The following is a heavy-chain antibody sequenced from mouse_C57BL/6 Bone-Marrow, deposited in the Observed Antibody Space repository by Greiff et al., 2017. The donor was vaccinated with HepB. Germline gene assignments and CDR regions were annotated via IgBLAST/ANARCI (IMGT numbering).Heavy chain of an antibody. D-gene: IGHD2-3*01. J-gene: IGHJ4*01. Sequence: VQLKQPGAELVKPGASVKLSCKASGYTFTSYWMHWVKQRPGQGLEWIGMIHPNSGSTNYNEKFKSKATLTVDKSSSTAYMQLSSLTSEDSAVYYGARGGWLPVYWGQGTSVTVSS. CDR2: IHPNSGST. CDR1: GYTFTSYW. CDR3: ARGGWLPVY. V-gene: IGHV1-64*01.